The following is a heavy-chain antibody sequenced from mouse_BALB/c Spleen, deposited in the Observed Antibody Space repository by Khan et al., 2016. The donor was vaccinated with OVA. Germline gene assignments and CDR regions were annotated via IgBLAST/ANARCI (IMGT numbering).Heavy chain of an antibody. Sequence: EVQLQESGPGLVKPSQSLSLTCTVTDFSIASEYAWNWIRQFPGNKLEWMGYISYSGSTSYNPSLKSRISITRDTSKTQFFLRFNSVTTADTATYFCARSVYYFYAYSLDYWGQGTAVTVSS. CDR3: ARSVYYFYAYSLDY. D-gene: IGHD2-2*01. J-gene: IGHJ4*01. V-gene: IGHV3-2*02. CDR2: ISYSGST. CDR1: DFSIASEYA.